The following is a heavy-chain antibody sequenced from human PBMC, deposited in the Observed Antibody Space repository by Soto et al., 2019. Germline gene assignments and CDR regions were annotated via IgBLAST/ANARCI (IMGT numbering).Heavy chain of an antibody. D-gene: IGHD2-2*01. Sequence: GGSLRLSCAASGFTFSGSAMHWVRQASGKGLEWVGRIRSKANSYATAYAASVKGRFTISRDDSKNTAYLQMNSLKTEDTAVYYCTRLEIYCSSTSCYDYWGQGTLVTVSS. CDR1: GFTFSGSA. CDR2: IRSKANSYAT. J-gene: IGHJ4*02. V-gene: IGHV3-73*01. CDR3: TRLEIYCSSTSCYDY.